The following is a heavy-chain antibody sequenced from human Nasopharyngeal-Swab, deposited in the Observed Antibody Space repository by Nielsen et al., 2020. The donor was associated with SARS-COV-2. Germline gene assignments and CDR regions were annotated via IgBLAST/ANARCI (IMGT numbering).Heavy chain of an antibody. CDR1: GFSFSTFW. Sequence: GESLKISCAASGFSFSTFWMHWVRQVPGEGLVWVSRINTDGRRTNYAESVKGRFPISRDNVKNMLYLQMNNLRPEDTAVYYCARDLGGFGGYWGQGTLATVSS. D-gene: IGHD4-23*01. J-gene: IGHJ4*02. CDR2: INTDGRRT. V-gene: IGHV3-74*01. CDR3: ARDLGGFGGY.